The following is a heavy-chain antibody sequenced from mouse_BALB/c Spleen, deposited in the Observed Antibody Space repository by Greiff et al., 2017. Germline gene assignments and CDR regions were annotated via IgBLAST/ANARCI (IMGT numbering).Heavy chain of an antibody. V-gene: IGHV1-31*01. CDR1: GYSFTGYY. Sequence: EVQLVESGAELVRPGSSVKIPCKASGYSFTGYYMHWVKQSHVKSLEWIGRINPYNGATSYNQNFKDKASLTVDKSSSTAYMELHSLTSEDSAVYYCARSLYYYGSSYAMDYWGQGTSVTVSS. J-gene: IGHJ4*01. D-gene: IGHD1-1*01. CDR2: INPYNGAT. CDR3: ARSLYYYGSSYAMDY.